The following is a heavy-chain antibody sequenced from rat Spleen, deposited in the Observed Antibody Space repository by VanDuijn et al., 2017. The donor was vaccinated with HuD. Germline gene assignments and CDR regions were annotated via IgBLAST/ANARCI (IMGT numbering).Heavy chain of an antibody. CDR3: ARPNYGYPFAY. CDR2: ISTGGGNT. V-gene: IGHV5-25*01. CDR1: GFTFSNYY. D-gene: IGHD1-11*01. J-gene: IGHJ3*01. Sequence: EVQLVESGGGLVQPGRSMKLSCAASGFTFSNYYMAWVRPAPYKSLDWVASISTGGGNTYYRDSGKGRFTISRANAKSTLYLQMDSLRSEDTATYYCARPNYGYPFAYWGQGTLVTVSS.